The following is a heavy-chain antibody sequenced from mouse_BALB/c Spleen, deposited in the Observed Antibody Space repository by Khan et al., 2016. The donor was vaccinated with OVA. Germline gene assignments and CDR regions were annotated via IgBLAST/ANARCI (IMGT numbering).Heavy chain of an antibody. Sequence: EVKLLESGPGLVKPSQSLSLTCTVTGYSITSEYAWIWIRQFPGNKLEWMGYINYSGNTRFNPSLKSRTSITRDTSKNQFFLQLNSVTTEDTATYYCARKDYYDYDPFPYWGQGTLVTVSA. CDR2: INYSGNT. CDR3: ARKDYYDYDPFPY. J-gene: IGHJ3*01. V-gene: IGHV3-2*02. D-gene: IGHD2-4*01. CDR1: GYSITSEYA.